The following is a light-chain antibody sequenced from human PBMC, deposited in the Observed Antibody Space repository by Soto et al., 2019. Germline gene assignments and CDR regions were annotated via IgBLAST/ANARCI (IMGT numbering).Light chain of an antibody. J-gene: IGLJ1*01. CDR2: EVN. Sequence: QSALTQPPSASGSPGQSVTISCIGTSSDVGGYHFVSWYQQHPGKAPKLMIYEVNKRPSGVPDRFSGSKSGNTASLTVSGLQAEDEADYYCSSYAGSTIFVFGSGTKVTVL. CDR3: SSYAGSTIFV. CDR1: SSDVGGYHF. V-gene: IGLV2-8*01.